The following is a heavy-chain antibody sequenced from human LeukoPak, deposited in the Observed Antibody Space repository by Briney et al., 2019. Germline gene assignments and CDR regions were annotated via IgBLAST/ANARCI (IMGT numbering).Heavy chain of an antibody. J-gene: IGHJ6*03. CDR3: ARGGRYCSGGSCYSMDV. CDR2: ISSSSSYI. Sequence: PGGSLRLSCVASGFTFSSYVMNWVRQAPGKGLEWVSSISSSSSYIYYADPVKGRFTISRDNAKNSLYLQMNSLRAEDTAVYYCARGGRYCSGGSCYSMDVWGQGTTVTVSS. CDR1: GFTFSSYV. V-gene: IGHV3-21*01. D-gene: IGHD2-15*01.